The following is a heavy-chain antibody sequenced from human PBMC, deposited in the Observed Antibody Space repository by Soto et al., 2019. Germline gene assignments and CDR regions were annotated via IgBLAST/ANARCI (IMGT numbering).Heavy chain of an antibody. CDR2: INHSGST. D-gene: IGHD6-13*01. J-gene: IGHJ4*02. V-gene: IGHV4-34*01. CDR3: ARCPLYSSSKGNPLLDY. CDR1: GGSFSGYY. Sequence: SETLSLTCAVYGGSFSGYYWSWIRQPPGKGLEWIGEINHSGSTNYNPSLKSRVTISVDTSKNQFSLKLSSVTAADTAVYYCARCPLYSSSKGNPLLDYWGQGTLVTVSS.